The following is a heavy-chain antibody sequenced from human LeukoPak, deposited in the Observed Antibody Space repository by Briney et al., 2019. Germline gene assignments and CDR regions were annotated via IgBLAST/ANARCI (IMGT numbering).Heavy chain of an antibody. CDR2: INPNSGGT. CDR1: GYTFTAYY. Sequence: ASVKVSCKVSGYTFTAYYIHWVRQAPGQGLEWMGWINPNSGGTNYAQKFQGSVTMTRDTSISTAYMALNRLASDDTAVYYCATTPIQQWLVQKAFDVWGQGTMVTVSS. V-gene: IGHV1-2*02. CDR3: ATTPIQQWLVQKAFDV. D-gene: IGHD6-19*01. J-gene: IGHJ3*01.